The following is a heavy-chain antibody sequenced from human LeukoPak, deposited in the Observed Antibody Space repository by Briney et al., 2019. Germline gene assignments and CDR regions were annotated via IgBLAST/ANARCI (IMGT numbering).Heavy chain of an antibody. CDR3: AGLIRPGWFDP. Sequence: SETLSLTCTVSGGSIRSNSYYWGWIRQPPGKGLEWIGSIYHSGSTYYNPSLKSRVTISVDTSKNQFSLKLSSVTAADTAVYYCAGLIRPGWFDPWGQGTLVTVSS. V-gene: IGHV4-39*01. CDR2: IYHSGST. CDR1: GGSIRSNSYY. J-gene: IGHJ5*02. D-gene: IGHD1-14*01.